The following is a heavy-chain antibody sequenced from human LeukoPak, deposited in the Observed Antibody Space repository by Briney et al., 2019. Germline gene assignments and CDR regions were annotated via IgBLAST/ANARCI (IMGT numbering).Heavy chain of an antibody. J-gene: IGHJ4*02. CDR1: GFTFSSYA. V-gene: IGHV3-7*01. CDR3: AREPRRYSYGL. CDR2: IKDDGSET. Sequence: QPGRSLRLSCAASGFTFSSYAMHWVRQAPGKGLEWVANIKDDGSETYYVASVKGRFTISRDNAKDSLYLQMNSLRAEDTAVYYCAREPRRYSYGLWGRGTLVTVSS. D-gene: IGHD5-18*01.